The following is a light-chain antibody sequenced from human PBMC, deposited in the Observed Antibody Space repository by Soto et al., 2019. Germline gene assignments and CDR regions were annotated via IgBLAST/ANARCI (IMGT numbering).Light chain of an antibody. Sequence: QSALTQPASVSGSPGQSITISCTGTSSDVGGYNYVSWYQQHPGKAPKLMIYEVSNRPSGVSNRFSGSKSGNTASLTISGLQAEDDADYYCCSYAGVSGVFGGGTKLTVL. J-gene: IGLJ3*02. CDR2: EVS. CDR1: SSDVGGYNY. V-gene: IGLV2-14*01. CDR3: CSYAGVSGV.